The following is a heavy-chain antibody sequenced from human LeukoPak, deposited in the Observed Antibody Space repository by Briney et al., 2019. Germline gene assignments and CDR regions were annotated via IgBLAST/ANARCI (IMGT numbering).Heavy chain of an antibody. J-gene: IGHJ6*02. CDR1: GYTFTSYG. CDR2: ISAYNGNT. CDR3: ARDQGVSGSSWWGYYYGMDV. V-gene: IGHV1-18*01. D-gene: IGHD6-13*01. Sequence: GASVKVSCKASGYTFTSYGISWVRQAPGQGLEWMGWISAYNGNTNYAQKLQGRVTMTTDTSTSTAYMELRSLRSDNTAVYYCARDQGVSGSSWWGYYYGMDVWGQGTTVTVSS.